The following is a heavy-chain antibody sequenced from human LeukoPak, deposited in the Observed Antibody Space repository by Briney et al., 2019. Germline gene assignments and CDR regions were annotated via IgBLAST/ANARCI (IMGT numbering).Heavy chain of an antibody. J-gene: IGHJ4*02. CDR2: ISYDGNNK. V-gene: IGHV3-30*03. Sequence: GGPLRLSCAASGFTFSSYGMHWVRQAPGKGLEWVAVISYDGNNKYYADSVKGRFTISRDNSKNTLYLQMNSLRAEDTAVYYCARDPGRTGFDYWGQGTLVTVSS. CDR1: GFTFSSYG. D-gene: IGHD1/OR15-1a*01. CDR3: ARDPGRTGFDY.